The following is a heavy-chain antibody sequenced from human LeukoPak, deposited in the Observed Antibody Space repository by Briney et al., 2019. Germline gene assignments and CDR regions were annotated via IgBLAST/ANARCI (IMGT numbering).Heavy chain of an antibody. J-gene: IGHJ6*02. D-gene: IGHD3-16*01. CDR1: GYTFINYG. CDR3: ARVGSIWVSYGMDV. V-gene: IGHV1-18*01. CDR2: ISASNGNT. Sequence: ASVTVSCTASGYTFINYGVTWVRQAPGQGLEWMGWISASNGNTNYAQKLQGRVTMTTDTSTSTAYMELRSLRSDDTAVYYCARVGSIWVSYGMDVWGQGTTVTVSS.